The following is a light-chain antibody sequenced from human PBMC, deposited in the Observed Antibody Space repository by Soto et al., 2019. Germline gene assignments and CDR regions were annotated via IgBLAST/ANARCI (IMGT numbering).Light chain of an antibody. CDR3: QSYDSSLSGYV. V-gene: IGLV1-40*01. CDR2: GNS. J-gene: IGLJ1*01. CDR1: SSNIGAGYD. Sequence: QSVLTQPPSVSGAPGQRVTISRTGSSSNIGAGYDVHWYQQLPGTAPKLLIYGNSNRPSGVPDRFSGSKSGTSASLAITGLQAEDEADYYCQSYDSSLSGYVFGTGTRSPS.